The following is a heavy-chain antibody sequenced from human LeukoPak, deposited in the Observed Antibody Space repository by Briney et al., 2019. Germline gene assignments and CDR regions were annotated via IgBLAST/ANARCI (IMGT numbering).Heavy chain of an antibody. V-gene: IGHV7-4-1*02. J-gene: IGHJ4*02. D-gene: IGHD5-18*01. CDR2: INTNTGNP. Sequence: ASVKVSCKASGYTFRSYTMNWVRQAPGQGLEWMGWINTNTGNPTYAQGFTGRYVFSLDTSVSTAYLQISGLTADDTAVYFCGRDPRLGIRGYTYGYIEYWGQGTLVTVSS. CDR3: GRDPRLGIRGYTYGYIEY. CDR1: GYTFRSYT.